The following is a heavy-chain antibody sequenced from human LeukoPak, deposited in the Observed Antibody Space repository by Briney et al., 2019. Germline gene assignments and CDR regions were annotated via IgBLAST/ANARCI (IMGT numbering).Heavy chain of an antibody. Sequence: GGSLRLSCAASGFIFSTYGMYWVRQAPGKGLEWVPAISGSGGSTYYADSVKGRFTISRDNSKNTLYLQMNSLRAEDTAVYYCAKDQSTYGSGSYLPLDYWGQGTLVTVSS. J-gene: IGHJ4*02. D-gene: IGHD3-10*01. CDR3: AKDQSTYGSGSYLPLDY. CDR2: ISGSGGST. CDR1: GFIFSTYG. V-gene: IGHV3-23*01.